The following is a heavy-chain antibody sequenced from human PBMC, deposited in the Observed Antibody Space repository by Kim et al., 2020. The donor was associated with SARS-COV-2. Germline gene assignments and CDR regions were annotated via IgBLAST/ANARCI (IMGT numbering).Heavy chain of an antibody. CDR3: ARDLYPPDDSTRDDAFDI. Sequence: ASVKVSCKASGYTFTSYGISWVRQAPGQGLEWMGWISAYNGNTNYAQKLQGRVTMTTDTSTSTAYMELRSLRSDDTAVYYCARDLYPPDDSTRDDAFDIWGQGTMVNVSS. V-gene: IGHV1-18*04. D-gene: IGHD3-22*01. CDR2: ISAYNGNT. J-gene: IGHJ3*02. CDR1: GYTFTSYG.